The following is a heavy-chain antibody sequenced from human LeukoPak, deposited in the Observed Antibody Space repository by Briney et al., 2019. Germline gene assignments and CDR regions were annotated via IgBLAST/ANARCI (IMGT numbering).Heavy chain of an antibody. V-gene: IGHV3-23*01. CDR2: ISDSGSST. CDR1: GFTFTNYA. J-gene: IGHJ6*02. D-gene: IGHD3-10*01. CDR3: AKVPYSDYGSGRPPFMDV. Sequence: GGSLRLSCADSGFTFTNYAMSWVRQAAGKGLEWVSTISDSGSSTYYADSVKGRFTISRDNYKNTLYLQMDSLRAEDTAIYYCAKVPYSDYGSGRPPFMDVWGQGTTVAVSS.